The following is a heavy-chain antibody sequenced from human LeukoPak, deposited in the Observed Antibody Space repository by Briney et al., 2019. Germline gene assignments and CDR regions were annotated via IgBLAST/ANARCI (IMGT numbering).Heavy chain of an antibody. CDR2: IGGDGGGGT. J-gene: IGHJ4*02. V-gene: IGHV3-23*01. CDR1: GFTFSTYT. D-gene: IGHD3-10*01. CDR3: VKDFGRNLGGPGY. Sequence: GGSLRLSCAASGFTFSTYTMAWVRQAPGGGLEWVSGIGGDGGGGTYYAESVKGRFAISRDNSRSALYLQMNSLRAEDTAVYYCVKDFGRNLGGPGYWGRGTLVTVSS.